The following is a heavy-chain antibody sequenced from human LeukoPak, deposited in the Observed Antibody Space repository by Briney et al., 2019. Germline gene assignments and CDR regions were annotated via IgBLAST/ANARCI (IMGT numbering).Heavy chain of an antibody. CDR2: IYSSGST. V-gene: IGHV4-39*01. CDR1: GGSISSSSYY. D-gene: IGHD3-3*01. CDR3: ARPLLPGFFSWFDP. J-gene: IGHJ5*02. Sequence: SETLSLTCTVSGGSISSSSYYWGWIRQPPGKGLEWIGSIYSSGSTYYNPSLKSRVTISVDTSKNQFSQKLSSVTAADTAVFFWARPLLPGFFSWFDPWGQGTLVPVPP.